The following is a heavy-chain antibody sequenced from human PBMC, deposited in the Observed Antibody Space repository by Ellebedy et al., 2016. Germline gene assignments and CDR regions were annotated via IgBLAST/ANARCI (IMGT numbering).Heavy chain of an antibody. V-gene: IGHV3-21*01. J-gene: IGHJ4*02. CDR2: IGRGGDPI. CDR1: GFIFVTYS. CDR3: ASGFYGSGSYQRFLGY. D-gene: IGHD3-10*01. Sequence: GGSLRLXXAASGFIFVTYSMNWVRQSPGKGLEWVATIGRGGDPIFYADSVKGRFTISRDNAKNSLYLQMNSLRAEDTAVYYCASGFYGSGSYQRFLGYWGQGTLVTVSS.